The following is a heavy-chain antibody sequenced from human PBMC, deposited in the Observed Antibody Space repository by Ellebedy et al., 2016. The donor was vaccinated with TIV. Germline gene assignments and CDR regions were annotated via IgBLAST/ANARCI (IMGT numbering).Heavy chain of an antibody. J-gene: IGHJ6*03. Sequence: SETLSLXCTVSGGSISSYYWSWIRQPPGKGLEWIGYIYYSGSTNYNPSLKSRVTISVDTSKNQFSLKLSSVTAADTAVYYCARAPGGPYYYYMDVWGKGTTVTVSS. V-gene: IGHV4-59*01. D-gene: IGHD4-23*01. CDR2: IYYSGST. CDR1: GGSISSYY. CDR3: ARAPGGPYYYYMDV.